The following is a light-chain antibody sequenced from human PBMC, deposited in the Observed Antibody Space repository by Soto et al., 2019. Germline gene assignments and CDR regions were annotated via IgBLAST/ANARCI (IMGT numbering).Light chain of an antibody. J-gene: IGKJ2*01. CDR2: GAS. Sequence: EIVLTQSPGTLSLSPGERATLSCRASQSVSSNYLAWYQQKPGQAPRLLIYGASSRATGIPDRFSGSGSGPDFTLTISRLETEDFAVYYCQHYGRSAYTFGQGTTLEIK. CDR1: QSVSSNY. CDR3: QHYGRSAYT. V-gene: IGKV3-20*01.